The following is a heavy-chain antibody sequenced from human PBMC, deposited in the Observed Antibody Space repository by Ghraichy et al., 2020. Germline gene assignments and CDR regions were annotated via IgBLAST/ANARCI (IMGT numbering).Heavy chain of an antibody. CDR3: ARDDSWGGYQLLYSGMDV. D-gene: IGHD2-2*01. Sequence: SVKVSCKASGGTFSSYAISWVRQAPGQGLEWMGGIIPIFGTANYAQKFQGRVTITADESTSTAYMELSSLRSEDTAVYYCARDDSWGGYQLLYSGMDVWGQGTTVTVSS. V-gene: IGHV1-69*13. CDR2: IIPIFGTA. CDR1: GGTFSSYA. J-gene: IGHJ6*02.